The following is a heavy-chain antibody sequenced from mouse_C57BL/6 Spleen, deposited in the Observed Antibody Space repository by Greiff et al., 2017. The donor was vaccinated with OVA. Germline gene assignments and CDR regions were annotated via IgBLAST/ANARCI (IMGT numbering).Heavy chain of an antibody. D-gene: IGHD2-4*01. Sequence: EVQLVEPGGDLVKPGGSLKFSCAASGFTFSSYGMSWVRQTPDKRLEWVAIISSGGSYTYYPDSVKGRATISRDNSKNTLYLQMSSLKSEDTAVYYCARQRRDYGGVFDYWGQGTTLTVSS. CDR1: GFTFSSYG. CDR3: ARQRRDYGGVFDY. J-gene: IGHJ2*01. V-gene: IGHV5-6*01. CDR2: ISSGGSYT.